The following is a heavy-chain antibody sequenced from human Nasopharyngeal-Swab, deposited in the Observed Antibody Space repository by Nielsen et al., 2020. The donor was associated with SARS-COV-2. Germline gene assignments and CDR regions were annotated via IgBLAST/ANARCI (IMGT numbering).Heavy chain of an antibody. CDR1: GGSFSGYY. J-gene: IGHJ4*02. V-gene: IGHV4-59*01. CDR2: IYYSGST. Sequence: SETLSLTCAVYGGSFSGYYWSWIRQPPGKGLEWIGYIYYSGSTNYNPSLKSRVTISVDTSKNQFFLKLSSVTAADTAVYYCARGADSSGYSMYYFDYWGQGTLVTVSS. CDR3: ARGADSSGYSMYYFDY. D-gene: IGHD3-22*01.